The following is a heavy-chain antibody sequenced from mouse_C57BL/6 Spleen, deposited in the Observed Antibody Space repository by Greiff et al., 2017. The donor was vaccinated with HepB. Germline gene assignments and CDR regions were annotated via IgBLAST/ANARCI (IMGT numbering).Heavy chain of an antibody. CDR3: AREDYDYDVY. CDR2: ISYDGSN. J-gene: IGHJ3*01. CDR1: GYSITSGYN. V-gene: IGHV3-6*01. D-gene: IGHD2-4*01. Sequence: ESGPGLVKPSQSLSLTCSVTGYSITSGYNWNWIRQFPGNKLEWMGYISYDGSNNYNPSLKNRISITRDTSKNQFFLKLNSVTTEDTATYYCAREDYDYDVYWGQGTLVTVSA.